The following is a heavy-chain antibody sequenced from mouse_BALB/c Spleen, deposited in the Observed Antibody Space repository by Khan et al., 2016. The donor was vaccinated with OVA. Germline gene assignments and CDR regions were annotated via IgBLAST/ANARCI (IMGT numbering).Heavy chain of an antibody. CDR2: IYPYNDDT. D-gene: IGHD2-3*01. CDR3: AYVDGYNVSFDY. V-gene: IGHV1S136*01. J-gene: IGHJ3*01. Sequence: EVELVESGPELVKPGASVKMSCKASGYTFTSYGMHWVKQKPGLGLEWIGYIYPYNDDTKYNEKFKGKATLTSDKSSSTVFMELSSLTSEESAVDYFAYVDGYNVSFDYWGQGTLVTVSA. CDR1: GYTFTSYG.